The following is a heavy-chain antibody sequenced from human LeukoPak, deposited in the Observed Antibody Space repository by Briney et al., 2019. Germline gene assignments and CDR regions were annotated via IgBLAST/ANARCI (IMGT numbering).Heavy chain of an antibody. V-gene: IGHV5-10-1*01. J-gene: IGHJ4*02. CDR3: ARRLQRHFDY. CDR1: GYNFTSYW. D-gene: IGHD2-15*01. CDR2: IDPSDSYT. Sequence: GESLKISCKGSGYNFTSYWISWVRQMPGKGLEWMGRIDPSDSYTNYIPSFQGHVTISVDKSISTAYLQWSSLKASDTAMYYCARRLQRHFDYWGQGTLVTVSS.